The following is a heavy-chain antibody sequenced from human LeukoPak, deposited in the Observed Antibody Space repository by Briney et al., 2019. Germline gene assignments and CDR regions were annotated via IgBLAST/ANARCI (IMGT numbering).Heavy chain of an antibody. Sequence: GGSLRLSCAASGFTFSSYSMNWVRQAPGKGLEWVSSISSSSSYIYYADSVKGRFTISRDNAKNSLYLQMNSLRAEDTAVYYCARDMVQGVITDYWGQGTLVTVSS. CDR1: GFTFSSYS. V-gene: IGHV3-21*01. J-gene: IGHJ4*02. D-gene: IGHD3-10*01. CDR3: ARDMVQGVITDY. CDR2: ISSSSSYI.